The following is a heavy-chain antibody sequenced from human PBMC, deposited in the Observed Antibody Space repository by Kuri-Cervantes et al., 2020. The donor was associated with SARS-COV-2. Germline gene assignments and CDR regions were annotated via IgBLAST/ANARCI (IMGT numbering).Heavy chain of an antibody. Sequence: SETLSLTCAVYGGSFSGYYWSWIRQPPGKGLEWIGEINHSGSTNYNPSLKSRVTISVDTSKNQFSLKLSSVTAADTAVYYRARLAGYCSSTSCPYYYYYGM. V-gene: IGHV4-34*01. J-gene: IGHJ6*01. D-gene: IGHD2-2*01. CDR1: GGSFSGYY. CDR2: INHSGST. CDR3: ARLAGYCSSTSCPYYYYYGM.